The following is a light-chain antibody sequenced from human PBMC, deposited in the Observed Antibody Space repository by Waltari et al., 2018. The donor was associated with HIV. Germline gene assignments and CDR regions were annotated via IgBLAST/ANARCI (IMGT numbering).Light chain of an antibody. CDR1: TSNIGSNT. V-gene: IGLV1-44*01. CDR3: AAWDDSLNGWV. Sequence: QSVLTQPPSASGTPGQRVTISCSGSTSNIGSNTVNWYQQPPGTAPKLLFYSDNQRPSGVPDRFSGSKSGTSASLAISGLQSEDEADYYCAAWDDSLNGWVFGGGTKLTVL. CDR2: SDN. J-gene: IGLJ3*02.